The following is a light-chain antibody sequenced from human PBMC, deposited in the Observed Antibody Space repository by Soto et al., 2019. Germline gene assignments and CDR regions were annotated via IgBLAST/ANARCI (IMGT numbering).Light chain of an antibody. J-gene: IGLJ3*02. CDR3: SSYTSTNTEL. CDR2: DVS. CDR1: SSDVGSYDY. Sequence: QSALTQPASVSGSPGQSIAISCTGTSSDVGSYDYVSWYQQHPGKAPKLIIYDVSGRPSGVSTRFSGSKSGNTASLTISGLQAEDEADYYCSSYTSTNTELFGGGTKVTVL. V-gene: IGLV2-14*01.